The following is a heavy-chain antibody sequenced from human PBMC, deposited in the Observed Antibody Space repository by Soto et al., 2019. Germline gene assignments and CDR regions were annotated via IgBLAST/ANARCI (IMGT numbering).Heavy chain of an antibody. CDR1: GGSISSGYYY. CDR2: IYYSGNT. Sequence: SETLSLTCCVSGGSISSGYYYWSWIRQPPGKGLEWIGNIYYSGNTYYTPSLKSRLIISILTSKNQSSLKVGSVTAAHTAVYYCARSSLYGMDVWRQGTPVTVSS. CDR3: ARSSLYGMDV. V-gene: IGHV4-30-4*01. D-gene: IGHD1-1*01. J-gene: IGHJ6*02.